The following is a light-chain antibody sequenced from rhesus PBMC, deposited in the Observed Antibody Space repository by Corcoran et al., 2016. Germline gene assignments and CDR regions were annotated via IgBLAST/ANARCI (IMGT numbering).Light chain of an antibody. J-gene: IGKJ4*01. CDR2: GAS. CDR1: QSVSSN. V-gene: IGKV3S9*01. CDR3: QQYNNWPLT. Sequence: EIVMTQSPATLSLSPGERATLSCRASQSVSSNVAWYQQKPGQPPSLLIYGASSRATGIPDRVSGSGSGTDFTLTISSLEPEDFAVYYCQQYNNWPLTFGGGTKVEIK.